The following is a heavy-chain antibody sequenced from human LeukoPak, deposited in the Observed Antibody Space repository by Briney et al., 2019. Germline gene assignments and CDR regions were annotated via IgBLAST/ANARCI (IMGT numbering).Heavy chain of an antibody. V-gene: IGHV3-48*03. J-gene: IGHJ4*02. Sequence: RWGVLRLSCAASGFTFSNYAIDWVRQAPGKGLEWVSYISSSGSTIYYADSVKGRFTISRDNAKNSLYLQMNSLRAEDTAVYYCAKGAVLLWFGESLGLDTYYFDYWGQGTLVTVSS. D-gene: IGHD3-10*01. CDR2: ISSSGSTI. CDR3: AKGAVLLWFGESLGLDTYYFDY. CDR1: GFTFSNYA.